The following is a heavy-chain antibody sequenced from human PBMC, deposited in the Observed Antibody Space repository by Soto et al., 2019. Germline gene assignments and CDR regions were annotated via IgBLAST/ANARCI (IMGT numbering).Heavy chain of an antibody. CDR3: ARGAKNIYAMDV. V-gene: IGHV3-74*01. J-gene: IGHJ6*02. Sequence: EVQLVESGGGLVQPGVSLRLSCAASGFAFSTYWMHWVRQAPGKGLLWVSRIKFDGSSTYYADSGSGRFTISRDDAKNTLFLQMNGLRVDDTAVYYCARGAKNIYAMDVWGQGTTVTVSS. CDR1: GFAFSTYW. CDR2: IKFDGSST.